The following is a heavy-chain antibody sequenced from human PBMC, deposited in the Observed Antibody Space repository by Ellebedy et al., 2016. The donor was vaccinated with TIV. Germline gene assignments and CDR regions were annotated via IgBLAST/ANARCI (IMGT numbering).Heavy chain of an antibody. CDR1: GFTFSSYA. CDR3: ARFWFEDGLPTHYYYYGMDV. CDR2: ISYDGSNK. V-gene: IGHV3-30-3*01. J-gene: IGHJ6*02. D-gene: IGHD3-3*01. Sequence: GGSLRLSCAASGFTFSSYAMHWVRQAPGKGLEWVAVISYDGSNKYYADSVKGRFTISRDNSKNTLYLQMNSLRAEDTAVYYCARFWFEDGLPTHYYYYGMDVWGQGTTVTVSS.